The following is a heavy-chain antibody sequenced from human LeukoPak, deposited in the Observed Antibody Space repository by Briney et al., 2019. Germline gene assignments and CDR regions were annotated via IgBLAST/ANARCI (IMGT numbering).Heavy chain of an antibody. D-gene: IGHD1-26*01. CDR2: IFYSGRN. J-gene: IGHJ6*02. Sequence: PSETLSLTCTVSGGSISTNYWSWIRQPPGKGLEWIGNIFYSGRNNYNPSLKSRVTISVDTSKNQFSLKLSSVTAADTAVYYCARDGSGSYYYYYGMDVWGQGTTVTVSS. V-gene: IGHV4-59*01. CDR1: GGSISTNY. CDR3: ARDGSGSYYYYYGMDV.